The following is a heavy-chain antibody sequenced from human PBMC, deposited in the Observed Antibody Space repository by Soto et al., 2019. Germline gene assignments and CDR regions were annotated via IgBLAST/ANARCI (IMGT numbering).Heavy chain of an antibody. J-gene: IGHJ4*02. CDR1: GGSISSFY. Sequence: SETLSLTCNISGGSISSFYWTWIRQPPGKRLEWIGNIYYSGSTNYNPSLKSRVTISLDTSKNQFSLKQTSLTAADTAVYYCAGGSTRLPTLWGQGTLVTVSS. CDR2: IYYSGST. CDR3: AGGSTRLPTL. V-gene: IGHV4-59*01. D-gene: IGHD1-1*01.